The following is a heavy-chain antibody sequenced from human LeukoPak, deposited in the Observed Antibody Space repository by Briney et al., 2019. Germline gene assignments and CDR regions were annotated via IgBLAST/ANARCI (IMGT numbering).Heavy chain of an antibody. CDR1: GFTFGDYA. V-gene: IGHV3-30-3*01. D-gene: IGHD5-18*01. Sequence: PGGSLRLSCAASGFTFGDYAMHWVRQAPGKGLEWVAVISYDGTNKHYADSVKGRFIISRDNSKNTLNLQMNGLRTDDTAVYYCARGGGYSYVMITDYWGQGTLVTVSS. J-gene: IGHJ4*02. CDR3: ARGGGYSYVMITDY. CDR2: ISYDGTNK.